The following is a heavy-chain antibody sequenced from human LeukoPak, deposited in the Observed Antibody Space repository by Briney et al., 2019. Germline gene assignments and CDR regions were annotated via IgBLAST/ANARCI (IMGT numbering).Heavy chain of an antibody. V-gene: IGHV3-23*01. CDR2: ISGSGGST. D-gene: IGHD1-26*01. Sequence: PGGSLRLSCAASGFTFSSYAMSWVRQAPGKGLEWVSAISGSGGSTYYADSVKGRFTISRDNSKNTLYLQMNSLRAEDTAVYYCAKGLVRWELLEGDYWGQGTLVTVSS. CDR1: GFTFSSYA. J-gene: IGHJ4*02. CDR3: AKGLVRWELLEGDY.